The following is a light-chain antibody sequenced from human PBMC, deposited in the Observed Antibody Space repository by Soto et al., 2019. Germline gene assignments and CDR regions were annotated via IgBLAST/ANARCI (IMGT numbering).Light chain of an antibody. V-gene: IGLV1-44*01. CDR3: ATWDDSRIGV. CDR1: SSNIESHA. CDR2: TNN. J-gene: IGLJ1*01. Sequence: QSVLTQPPSASGTPGQRITISCSGDSSNIESHAVNWYQQLPGTAPKLLITTNNQRPSVVPDRFSGSKSGASASLAISGLQSEDEATYYCATWDDSRIGVFGTGTKVTVL.